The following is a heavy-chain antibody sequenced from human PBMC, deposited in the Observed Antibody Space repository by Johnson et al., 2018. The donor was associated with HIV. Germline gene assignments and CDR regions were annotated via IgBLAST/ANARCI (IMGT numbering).Heavy chain of an antibody. CDR3: GRGRRSGWYDNHAFDI. V-gene: IGHV3-30*04. Sequence: QVQLVESGGGVVQPGRSLRLSRAASGFTFSSYAMHWVRQAPGKGLEWVAVISYDGSNKYYADSVKGRFTISRDNSKNTLYLQMYTLRPEDTAVYSCGRGRRSGWYDNHAFDIWCQGTMVTVSS. CDR2: ISYDGSNK. CDR1: GFTFSSYA. J-gene: IGHJ3*02. D-gene: IGHD6-19*01.